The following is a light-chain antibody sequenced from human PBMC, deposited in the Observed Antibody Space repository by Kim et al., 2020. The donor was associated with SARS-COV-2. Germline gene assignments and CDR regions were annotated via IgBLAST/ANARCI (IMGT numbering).Light chain of an antibody. CDR1: SLSSDY. CDR2: GKN. CDR3: NSRDSSGNHRVG. V-gene: IGLV3-19*01. J-gene: IGLJ2*01. Sequence: SSELTQDPAVSVALRQTVTFTCQGDSLSSDYASWYQQKPGQAPVLVIYGKNNRHSGITDRFSGSSSGNTASLSITGAQAEDEADYYCNSRDSSGNHRVGFGGGPQLTV.